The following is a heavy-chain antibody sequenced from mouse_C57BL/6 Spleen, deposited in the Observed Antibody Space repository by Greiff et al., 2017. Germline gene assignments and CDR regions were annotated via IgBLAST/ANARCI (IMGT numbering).Heavy chain of an antibody. CDR2: INPSTGGT. D-gene: IGHD1-1*01. CDR1: GYSFTGYY. J-gene: IGHJ3*01. Sequence: EVQLVESGPELVKPGASVKISCKASGYSFTGYYMNWVKQSPEKSLEWIGEINPSTGGTTYNQKFKAKATLTVDKSSSTAYMQLKSLTSEDSAVYYCAIPYYYGSSYAFAYWGQGTLVTVSA. CDR3: AIPYYYGSSYAFAY. V-gene: IGHV1-42*01.